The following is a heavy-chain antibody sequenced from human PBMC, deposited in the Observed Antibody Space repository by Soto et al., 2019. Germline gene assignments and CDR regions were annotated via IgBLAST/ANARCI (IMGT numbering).Heavy chain of an antibody. CDR2: ISWNSGSI. CDR3: AKSHTTSGWYVTTDY. Sequence: EVQLVESGGGLVQPGRSLRLSCAASGFTFGDYAMQGVRQAPGKGLGWVSAISWNSGSIDYADSVKGRFTISRDNAKNSLYLQMNSLRAEDTALYYCAKSHTTSGWYVTTDYWGQGTRVTVSS. J-gene: IGHJ4*02. D-gene: IGHD6-19*01. CDR1: GFTFGDYA. V-gene: IGHV3-9*01.